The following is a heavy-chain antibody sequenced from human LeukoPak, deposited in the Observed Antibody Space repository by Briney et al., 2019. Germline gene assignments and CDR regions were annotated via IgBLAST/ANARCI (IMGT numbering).Heavy chain of an antibody. CDR3: ARGWPYMDV. V-gene: IGHV1-8*01. Sequence: ASVKVSCKASGYTFTSYNINWVRQATGQGLEWMGWMNPNSGNTGCAQKFQGRVTMTRNTSISTAYMDLSSLRSEDTAVYYCARGWPYMDVWGKGTTVTISS. CDR2: MNPNSGNT. CDR1: GYTFTSYN. D-gene: IGHD5-12*01. J-gene: IGHJ6*03.